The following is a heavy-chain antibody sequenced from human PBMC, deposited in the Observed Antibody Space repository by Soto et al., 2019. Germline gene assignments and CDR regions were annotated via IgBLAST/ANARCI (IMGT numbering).Heavy chain of an antibody. Sequence: QITLKESGPTLVKPTQTLTLTCTFSGFSLSTSGVGVGWIRQPPGQALEWLAVIYWDDDKRYSPSLKSRLTITKDTSKNQVVLTMTNMDPVDTATYYRAHRGTVFDYWGQGTLVIVSS. J-gene: IGHJ4*02. CDR1: GFSLSTSGVG. D-gene: IGHD3-10*01. V-gene: IGHV2-5*02. CDR2: IYWDDDK. CDR3: AHRGTVFDY.